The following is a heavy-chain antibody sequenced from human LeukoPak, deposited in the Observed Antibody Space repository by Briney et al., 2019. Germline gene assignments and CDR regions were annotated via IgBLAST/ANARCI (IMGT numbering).Heavy chain of an antibody. J-gene: IGHJ6*03. V-gene: IGHV3-23*01. CDR1: GFTFSSYG. CDR2: ISGSGGST. Sequence: GGSLRLSCAASGFTFSSYGMSWVRQAPGKGLEWSAISGSGGSTYYADSVKGRFTISRDNSKNTLYLQMNSLRAEDTAVYYCAKKRTAYCSSTTCAISGMDVWGKGTTVTISS. CDR3: AKKRTAYCSSTTCAISGMDV. D-gene: IGHD2-2*01.